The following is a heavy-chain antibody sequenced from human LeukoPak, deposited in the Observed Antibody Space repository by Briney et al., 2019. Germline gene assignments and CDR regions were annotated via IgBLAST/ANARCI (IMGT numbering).Heavy chain of an antibody. V-gene: IGHV4-39*01. CDR3: ARLSAWSGYHFDY. CDR2: IYYTGNT. J-gene: IGHJ4*02. D-gene: IGHD3-3*01. CDR1: GDSINSGSYY. Sequence: SETLSLTCVVSGDSINSGSYYWGWIRQPPGKGLEWIGNIYYTGNTYYNSSLLSRVTISLDTSKTQFSLRLRSVTAADTAVYYCARLSAWSGYHFDYWGQGTLVTVSS.